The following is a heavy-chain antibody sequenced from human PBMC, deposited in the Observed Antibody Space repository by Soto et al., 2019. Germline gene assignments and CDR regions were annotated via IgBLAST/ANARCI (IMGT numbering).Heavy chain of an antibody. Sequence: SETLSLTCTVSNGSISSSSYYWGWVRQPPGKGLEWLGTIYYSGSPVHNPSLKSRVTISVDTSKNQFSLELTSLTAADTAVYYCARHRVYSSWTPYCFDYWGQGILVTVSS. CDR2: IYYSGSP. CDR3: ARHRVYSSWTPYCFDY. V-gene: IGHV4-39*01. J-gene: IGHJ4*02. D-gene: IGHD6-6*01. CDR1: NGSISSSSYY.